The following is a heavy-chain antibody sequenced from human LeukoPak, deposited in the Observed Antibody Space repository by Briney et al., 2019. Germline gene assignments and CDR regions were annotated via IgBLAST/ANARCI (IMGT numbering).Heavy chain of an antibody. CDR1: GYTFTNCG. D-gene: IGHD6-13*01. V-gene: IGHV1-69*04. CDR3: ASDVRSQQQLNRFDP. CDR2: IIPILGIA. Sequence: SVKVSYKASGYTFTNCGISWVRQATGQGLEWMGRIIPILGIANYAQKFQGRVTITADKSTSTAYMELSSLRSEDTAVYYCASDVRSQQQLNRFDPWGQGTLVTVSS. J-gene: IGHJ5*02.